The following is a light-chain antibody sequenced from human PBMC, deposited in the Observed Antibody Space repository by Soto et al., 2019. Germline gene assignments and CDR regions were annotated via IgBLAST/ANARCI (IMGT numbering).Light chain of an antibody. V-gene: IGKV2D-29*01. CDR1: QSLLGSDGKTY. J-gene: IGKJ4*01. Sequence: DIVMTQTPLSLSVTPGQPASISCKSSQSLLGSDGKTYLSWYLQKPGHPPQLLIFEVSNHFSGVFDRFSRSGTGTDFTLKISRVVDEDVGVSYCRLSVPFPRTLGGGPNVDIK. CDR3: RLSVPFPRT. CDR2: EVS.